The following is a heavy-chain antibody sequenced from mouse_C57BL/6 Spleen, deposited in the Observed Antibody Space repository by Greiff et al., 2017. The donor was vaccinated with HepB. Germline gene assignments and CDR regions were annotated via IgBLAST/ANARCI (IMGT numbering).Heavy chain of an antibody. Sequence: QVQLQQPGAELVMPGASVKLSCKASGYTFTSYWMHWVKQRPGQGLEWIGEIDPSDSYTNYNQKFKGKATLTVDKSSSTAYMQLSSLTSEDSAVYYCARSRDTTYSFDYWGQGTTLTVSS. V-gene: IGHV1-69*01. CDR1: GYTFTSYW. D-gene: IGHD1-1*01. J-gene: IGHJ2*01. CDR2: IDPSDSYT. CDR3: ARSRDTTYSFDY.